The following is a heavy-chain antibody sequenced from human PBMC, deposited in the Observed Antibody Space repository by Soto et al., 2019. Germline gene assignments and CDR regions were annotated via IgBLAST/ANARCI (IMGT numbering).Heavy chain of an antibody. Sequence: SETLSLTCTVSGGSISSGGYYWSWIRQHPGKGLEWIGYIYYSGSTYHNPSLKSRVTISVDTSKNQFSLKLSSVTAADTAVYYCARGRPNYYDSSGYSLKFDYWGQGTLVTVSS. D-gene: IGHD3-22*01. V-gene: IGHV4-31*03. CDR2: IYYSGST. CDR1: GGSISSGGYY. J-gene: IGHJ4*02. CDR3: ARGRPNYYDSSGYSLKFDY.